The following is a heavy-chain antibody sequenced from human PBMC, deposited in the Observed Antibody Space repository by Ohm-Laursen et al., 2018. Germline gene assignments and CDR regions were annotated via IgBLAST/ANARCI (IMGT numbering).Heavy chain of an antibody. CDR1: GFIFSSYG. J-gene: IGHJ3*02. V-gene: IGHV3-30*18. CDR3: AKDAQYYDYVWGSYRKGESAFDI. CDR2: ISYDGSNK. Sequence: RSLRLSCTASGFIFSSYGMHWVRQAPGKGLEWVALISYDGSNKYYADSVKGRFTISRDNSKNTLYLQMNSLRAEDTAVYYCAKDAQYYDYVWGSYRKGESAFDIWGQGTMVTVSS. D-gene: IGHD3-16*02.